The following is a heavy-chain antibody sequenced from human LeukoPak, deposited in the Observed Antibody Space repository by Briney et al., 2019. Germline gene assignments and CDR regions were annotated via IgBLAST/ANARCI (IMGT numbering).Heavy chain of an antibody. D-gene: IGHD6-13*01. Sequence: SETLSLTCTVSGGSISGSYWSWIRQPPGKGLEWIGYIYYSGSTNYNPSLGSRVTISVDTSKNQFSLKLSSVTAADTAVYYCARDLIAAAGTQAYYYGTDVWGQGTTVTVSS. J-gene: IGHJ6*02. CDR3: ARDLIAAAGTQAYYYGTDV. CDR2: IYYSGST. CDR1: GGSISGSY. V-gene: IGHV4-59*12.